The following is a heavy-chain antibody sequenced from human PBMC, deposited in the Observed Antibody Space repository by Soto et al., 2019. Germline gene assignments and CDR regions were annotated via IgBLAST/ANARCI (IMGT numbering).Heavy chain of an antibody. Sequence: GGSLRLSCAASGFTFSSYSMNWVRQAPGKGLEWVSSISSSSSYIYYADSVKGRFTISRDNAKNSLYLQMNSLRAEDTAVYYWGRGLGGYGDFXFWGKETRVTFSS. J-gene: IGHJ4*02. CDR3: GRGLGGYGDFXF. CDR2: ISSSSSYI. D-gene: IGHD1-26*01. CDR1: GFTFSSYS. V-gene: IGHV3-21*01.